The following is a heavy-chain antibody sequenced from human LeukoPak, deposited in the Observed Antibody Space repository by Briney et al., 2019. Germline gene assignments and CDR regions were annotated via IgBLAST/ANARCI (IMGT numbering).Heavy chain of an antibody. CDR1: GGSFSGYY. CDR3: ARSIAVAGTGVRAFDI. CDR2: INHSGST. V-gene: IGHV4-34*01. J-gene: IGHJ3*02. Sequence: SETLSLTCAVYGGSFSGYYWSWIRQPPGKGLEWIGEINHSGSTNYNPSLKSRVTISVDTSKNQFSLKLSSVTAADTAVYYCARSIAVAGTGVRAFDIWGQGTMVTVSS. D-gene: IGHD6-19*01.